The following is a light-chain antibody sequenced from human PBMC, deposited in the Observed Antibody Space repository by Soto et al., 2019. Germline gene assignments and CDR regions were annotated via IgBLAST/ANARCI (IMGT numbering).Light chain of an antibody. V-gene: IGLV2-14*01. Sequence: QSALTQPASVSGSPGQSITISCTGTSSDVGDYNFVSWYQQHTGKAPKLMIYEVSHRPSGVSNRFSGSKSGNTASLTISGLQAEDEADYYCSSYTIISTLLFGGGTKLTVL. CDR2: EVS. J-gene: IGLJ2*01. CDR3: SSYTIISTLL. CDR1: SSDVGDYNF.